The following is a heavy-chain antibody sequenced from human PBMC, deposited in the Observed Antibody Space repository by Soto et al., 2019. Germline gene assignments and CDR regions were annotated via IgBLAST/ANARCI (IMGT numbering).Heavy chain of an antibody. J-gene: IGHJ5*02. D-gene: IGHD3-10*01. CDR1: GGSIXXYY. CDR3: ARGGITMVRGVGWFDP. V-gene: IGHV4-59*01. Sequence: SETLSLTCTVSGGSIXXYYWSWIRQXPGKGLEWIGYIYYSGSTNYNPSLKSRVTISVDTSKNQFSLKLSSVTAADTAVYYCARGGITMVRGVGWFDPWGQGTLVTVSS. CDR2: IYYSGST.